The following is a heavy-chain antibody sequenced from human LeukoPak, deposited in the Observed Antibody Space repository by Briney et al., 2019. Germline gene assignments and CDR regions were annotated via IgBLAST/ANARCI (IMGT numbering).Heavy chain of an antibody. Sequence: GGSLRLSCAASGFTFSGFGMHWVRQAPGKGLEWVSFVKYGGSDKRYADSVKGRLTISRDDSKNTVFLQVNSLRDEDTAVYYCAKDFQWAFDYWGQGTQVTVSS. D-gene: IGHD2-8*01. J-gene: IGHJ4*02. CDR1: GFTFSGFG. CDR3: AKDFQWAFDY. V-gene: IGHV3-30*02. CDR2: VKYGGSDK.